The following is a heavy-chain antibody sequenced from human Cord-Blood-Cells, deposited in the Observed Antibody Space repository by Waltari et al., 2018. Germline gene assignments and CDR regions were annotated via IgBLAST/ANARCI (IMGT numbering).Heavy chain of an antibody. V-gene: IGHV1-8*01. J-gene: IGHJ6*02. CDR3: AMHERGYSYGYYYYYGMDV. CDR1: GYTFTSYD. CDR2: MNPNSGNK. Sequence: QVQLVQSGAEVKKPGASVKVSCKASGYTFTSYDINWVRQATGQGLEWMGWMNPNSGNKGYAQKFQGRVTMTRNISISTAYMELSSLRSEDTAVYYCAMHERGYSYGYYYYYGMDVWGQGTTVTVSS. D-gene: IGHD5-18*01.